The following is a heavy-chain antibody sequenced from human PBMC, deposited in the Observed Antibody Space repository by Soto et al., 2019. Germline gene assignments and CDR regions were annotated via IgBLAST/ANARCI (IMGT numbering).Heavy chain of an antibody. CDR2: IYWTDDK. D-gene: IGHD4-17*01. CDR1: GFSLNTSGVG. J-gene: IGHJ3*02. Sequence: QITLKESGPTLVKPTQTLTLTCTFSGFSLNTSGVGVGWVRQPPGRALEWLAVIYWTDDKRYSPSLKIRLSITNDTTKNQVVLTMTNMDPMDTAIFFCAHKLPVTTSAFDIWGQGTMVTVSS. V-gene: IGHV2-5*01. CDR3: AHKLPVTTSAFDI.